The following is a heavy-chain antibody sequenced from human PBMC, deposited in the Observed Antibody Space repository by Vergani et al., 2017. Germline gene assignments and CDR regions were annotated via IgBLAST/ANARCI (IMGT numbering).Heavy chain of an antibody. Sequence: QVQLQASGPGRVKPSQTLSLTCTMSGGSISAGYYFWSWIRQPAGKGLEWLGHISASGNASHSPSLKTRVSMSVDTSKNQFSLTVTSVTAAETAIYFCARRSGGYYSGGKVHPLRTAFDVWVHGTVVTVSS. CDR1: GGSISAGYYF. J-gene: IGHJ3*01. V-gene: IGHV4-61*02. D-gene: IGHD2-15*01. CDR2: ISASGNA. CDR3: ARRSGGYYSGGKVHPLRTAFDV.